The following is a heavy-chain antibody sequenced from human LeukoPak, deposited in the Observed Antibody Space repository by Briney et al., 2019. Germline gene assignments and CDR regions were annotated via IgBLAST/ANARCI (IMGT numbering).Heavy chain of an antibody. CDR1: GGSISSYY. D-gene: IGHD6-13*01. CDR3: ARLGSSSSDY. Sequence: SETLSLTCTVSGGSISSYYWTWMRQPPGKGLEWIGYIYYSGSTNYNSSLRSRVTISVDTSKNRFSLNLSSVTAADTAVYYCARLGSSSSDYWGQGTLVTVSS. V-gene: IGHV4-59*08. J-gene: IGHJ4*02. CDR2: IYYSGST.